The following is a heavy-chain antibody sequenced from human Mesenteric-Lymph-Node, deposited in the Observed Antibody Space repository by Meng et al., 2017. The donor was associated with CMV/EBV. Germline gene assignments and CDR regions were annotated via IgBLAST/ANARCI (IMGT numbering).Heavy chain of an antibody. CDR2: IRSKSSSYTT. Sequence: SGFTFSDHLMDWVRQAPGKVLEWVGRIRSKSSSYTTEYAASVKGRFTISRDESKNSLYLQMNSLKTEDTAVYYCARSPPGRGPFDHWGQGTLVTVSS. V-gene: IGHV3-72*01. CDR1: GFTFSDHL. J-gene: IGHJ4*02. CDR3: ARSPPGRGPFDH.